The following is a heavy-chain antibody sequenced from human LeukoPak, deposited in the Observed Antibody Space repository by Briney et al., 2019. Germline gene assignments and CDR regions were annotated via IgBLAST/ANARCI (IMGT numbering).Heavy chain of an antibody. CDR3: AGSSNWLPFDH. CDR1: GGSISSSSYY. Sequence: SETLSLTCTVSGGSISSSSYYWAWIRQPPGKGLEWIGSVHYSGSIYYNPSLKSRATLSLDTSKSQFSLKLNSVTAADAAVYYCAGSSNWLPFDHWGQGTLVTDSS. CDR2: VHYSGSI. D-gene: IGHD6-13*01. J-gene: IGHJ4*02. V-gene: IGHV4-39*07.